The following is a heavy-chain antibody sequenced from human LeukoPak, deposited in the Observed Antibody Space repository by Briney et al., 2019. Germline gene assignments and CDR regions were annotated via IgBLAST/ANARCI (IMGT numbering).Heavy chain of an antibody. D-gene: IGHD1-26*01. Sequence: GESLKISCKGSGYSFADYWVGWVRQMPGKGLEWMGIIYPGDSDTRYSPSFQGQVTISADKSINTAYLQWSSLKASDTAMYYCATSLVETIRVDYWGQGTLVTVSS. V-gene: IGHV5-51*01. J-gene: IGHJ4*02. CDR1: GYSFADYW. CDR3: ATSLVETIRVDY. CDR2: IYPGDSDT.